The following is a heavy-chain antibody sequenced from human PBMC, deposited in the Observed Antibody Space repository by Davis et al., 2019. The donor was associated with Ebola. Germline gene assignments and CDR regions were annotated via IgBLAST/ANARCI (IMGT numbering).Heavy chain of an antibody. CDR2: INPSGGST. D-gene: IGHD3-22*01. J-gene: IGHJ6*02. CDR1: GYTFTGYY. CDR3: ARGGISMMVVPRDYYYGMDV. Sequence: ASVKVSCKASGYTFTGYYMHWVRQAPGQGLEWMGRINPSGGSTSYAQKFQGRVTMTRDTSTSTVYMELSSLRSEDTAVYYCARGGISMMVVPRDYYYGMDVWGQGTTVTVSS. V-gene: IGHV1-46*01.